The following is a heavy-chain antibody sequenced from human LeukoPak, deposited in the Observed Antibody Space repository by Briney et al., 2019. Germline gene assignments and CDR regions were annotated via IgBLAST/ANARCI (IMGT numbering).Heavy chain of an antibody. CDR3: ARVVDISSWYYFTY. J-gene: IGHJ4*02. V-gene: IGHV4-34*01. CDR2: INHSGST. Sequence: PSETLSLTCAVYGGSFSGYYWSWIRQPPGKGLEWIGEINHSGSTNYNPSLKSRVTISVDTSKNQFSLKLSSVTAADTAVYYCARVVDISSWYYFTYCSQGTLVT. CDR1: GGSFSGYY. D-gene: IGHD6-13*01.